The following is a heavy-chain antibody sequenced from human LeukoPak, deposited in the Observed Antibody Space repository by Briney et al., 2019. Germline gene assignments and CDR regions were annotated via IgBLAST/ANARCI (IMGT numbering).Heavy chain of an antibody. V-gene: IGHV4-4*07. CDR3: ARGDPTMGDAFDI. J-gene: IGHJ3*02. CDR2: IYYSGIT. CDR1: GGSINSYY. Sequence: SETLSLTCTVSGGSINSYYWGWIRQPAGKGLEWIGRIYYSGITNYNPSLKSRVTISVDTSKNQFSLKLSSVTAADTAVYYCARGDPTMGDAFDIWGQGTMVTVSS. D-gene: IGHD5-18*01.